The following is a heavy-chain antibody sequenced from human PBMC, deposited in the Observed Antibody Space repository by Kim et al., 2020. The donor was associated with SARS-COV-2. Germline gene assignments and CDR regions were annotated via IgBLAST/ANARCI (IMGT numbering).Heavy chain of an antibody. Sequence: GGSLRLSCAASGFTFSSYAMHWVRQAPGKGLEYVSAIRSNGGSTYYANSVKGRFTISRDNSKNTLYLQMGSLRAEDMAVYYCARDDRVVTATYYYYGMNVWGQGTTVTVSS. CDR1: GFTFSSYA. CDR2: IRSNGGST. J-gene: IGHJ6*02. CDR3: ARDDRVVTATYYYYGMNV. V-gene: IGHV3-64*01. D-gene: IGHD2-21*02.